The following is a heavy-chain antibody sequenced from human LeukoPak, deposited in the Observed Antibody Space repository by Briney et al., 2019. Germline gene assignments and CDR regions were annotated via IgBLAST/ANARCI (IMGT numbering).Heavy chain of an antibody. CDR2: IYHSGST. CDR3: ARQVVGYYNPNWFDP. J-gene: IGHJ5*02. Sequence: PSETLSLTCTVSGGSISSGGYYWSWIRQPPGKGLEWIGYIYHSGSTYYNPSLKSRVTISVDRSKNQFSLKLSSVTAADTAVYYCARQVVGYYNPNWFDPWGQGTLVTVSS. D-gene: IGHD2-2*01. CDR1: GGSISSGGYY. V-gene: IGHV4-30-2*01.